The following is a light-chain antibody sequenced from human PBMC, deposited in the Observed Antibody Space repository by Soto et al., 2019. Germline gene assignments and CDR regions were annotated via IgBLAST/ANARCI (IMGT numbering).Light chain of an antibody. CDR1: QSVFYSSYNKDY. CDR2: WAS. CDR3: QQYYSTPWT. J-gene: IGKJ1*01. V-gene: IGKV4-1*01. Sequence: DIVMTQSPASLAVSLGERATINCKSSQSVFYSSYNKDYLAWYQQRPGQPPKLLIYWASTRESGVPDRFSGSGSWTDFTLTISSLQAEDVAVYYCQQYYSTPWTFGQGTKVEIK.